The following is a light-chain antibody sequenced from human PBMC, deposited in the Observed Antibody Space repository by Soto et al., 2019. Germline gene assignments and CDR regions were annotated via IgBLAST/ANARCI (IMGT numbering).Light chain of an antibody. CDR3: CSYADAYTLL. J-gene: IGLJ3*02. Sequence: QSALTQPRSVSGSPGQSVTIYCTGTSSDVGGYNYVSWFQQHPGKAPKLIIYDFNKRPSGVPDRFSGASSGDTASLAISGRQAAEESEYYSCSYADAYTLLFGGGTKVTAL. CDR1: SSDVGGYNY. V-gene: IGLV2-11*01. CDR2: DFN.